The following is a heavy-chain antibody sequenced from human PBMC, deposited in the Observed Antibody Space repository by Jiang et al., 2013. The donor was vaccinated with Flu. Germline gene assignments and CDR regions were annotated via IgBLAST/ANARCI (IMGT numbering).Heavy chain of an antibody. CDR2: IYGDDRK. Sequence: PTQTLTLTCTFSGFSLTGNGLAVGWIRQPPGKALEWLAVIYGDDRKSFSPSLNRRLTITKDTSKNQVVLTMTNMDPSDTGTYYCAHRRSEAARCWFDPWGQGTRVIVSS. D-gene: IGHD6-6*01. CDR1: GFSLTGNGLA. CDR3: AHRRSEAARCWFDP. J-gene: IGHJ5*02. V-gene: IGHV2-5*02.